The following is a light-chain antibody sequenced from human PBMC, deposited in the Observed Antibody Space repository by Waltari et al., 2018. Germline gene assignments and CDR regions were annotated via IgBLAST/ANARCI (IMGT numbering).Light chain of an antibody. J-gene: IGKJ2*01. Sequence: DIVMTQSPLSLPVTPGEPASITSRSNQGLRHTTGYNYLDWYLQKPGQSPQLLIYLGSNRASGVPDRFSGSGSGTDFTLKISRVEAEDVGVYYCMQALQTPYTFGQGTKLEIK. V-gene: IGKV2-28*01. CDR2: LGS. CDR1: QGLRHTTGYNY. CDR3: MQALQTPYT.